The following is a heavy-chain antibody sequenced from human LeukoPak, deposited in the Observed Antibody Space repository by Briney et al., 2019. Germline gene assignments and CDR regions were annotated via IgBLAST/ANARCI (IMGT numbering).Heavy chain of an antibody. CDR3: ARDPEYDILTGYYEYDY. CDR2: ISSSGSTI. J-gene: IGHJ4*02. Sequence: GGSLRLSCAASGFTFSDYYMSWIRQAPGKGLEWVSYISSSGSTIYYADSVKGRFTISRDNAKNSLYLQMNSLRAEDTAVYYCARDPEYDILTGYYEYDYWGQGTLVTVSS. CDR1: GFTFSDYY. D-gene: IGHD3-9*01. V-gene: IGHV3-11*04.